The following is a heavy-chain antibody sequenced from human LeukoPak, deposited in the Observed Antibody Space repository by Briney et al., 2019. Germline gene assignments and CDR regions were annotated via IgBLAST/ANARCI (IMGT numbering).Heavy chain of an antibody. CDR3: TRWRSSGWYIEGLYYGMDV. J-gene: IGHJ6*02. Sequence: GGSLRLSCTASGFTFGDYGMSWFRQAPGKGLEWVGFIRSKAYGGTTEYAASVKGRFTISRDDSKSIAYLQMNSLKTDDTAVYYCTRWRSSGWYIEGLYYGMDVWGQGTTVTVSS. CDR2: IRSKAYGGTT. V-gene: IGHV3-49*03. D-gene: IGHD6-19*01. CDR1: GFTFGDYG.